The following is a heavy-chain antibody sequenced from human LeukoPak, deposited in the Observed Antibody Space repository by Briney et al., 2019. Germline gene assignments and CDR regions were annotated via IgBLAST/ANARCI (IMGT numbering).Heavy chain of an antibody. CDR1: GYTFTGYY. D-gene: IGHD3-22*01. Sequence: ASVKVSCKASGYTFTGYYMHWVRQAPGQGLEWMGWINPNSGGTNYAQKFQGRVTMTRDTSISTAYMELSRLRSDDTAVYYCARDQMFYYDSSGYSSWFDPWGQGTLVTVSS. J-gene: IGHJ5*02. CDR2: INPNSGGT. V-gene: IGHV1-2*02. CDR3: ARDQMFYYDSSGYSSWFDP.